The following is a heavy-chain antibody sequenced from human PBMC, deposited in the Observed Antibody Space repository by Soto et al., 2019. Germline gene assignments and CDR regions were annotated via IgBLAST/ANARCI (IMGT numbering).Heavy chain of an antibody. CDR3: ATEIYWNYPWDVDYYYYGMDV. D-gene: IGHD1-7*01. V-gene: IGHV4-39*01. CDR2: IYYSGST. Sequence: SETLSLTCTVSGGSISSSSYYWGWIRQPPGKGLEWIGSIYYSGSTYYNPSLKSRVTISVDTSKNQFSLKLSSVTAADTAVYYCATEIYWNYPWDVDYYYYGMDVCGQGTTVTVSS. CDR1: GGSISSSSYY. J-gene: IGHJ6*02.